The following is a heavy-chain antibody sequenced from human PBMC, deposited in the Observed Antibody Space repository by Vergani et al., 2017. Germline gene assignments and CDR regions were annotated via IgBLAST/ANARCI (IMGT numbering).Heavy chain of an antibody. Sequence: EVQLVESGGGLVKPGGSLRLSCAASGFTFSSCSMNWVRQAPGKGLEWVSSISSSSSYIYYADSVKGRFTISRDNAKNSLYLQMNSLRAEDTAVYYCARINYYGSSGYSLTRWHNWFDPWGQGTLITFSS. D-gene: IGHD3-22*01. CDR3: ARINYYGSSGYSLTRWHNWFDP. CDR1: GFTFSSCS. J-gene: IGHJ5*02. CDR2: ISSSSSYI. V-gene: IGHV3-21*01.